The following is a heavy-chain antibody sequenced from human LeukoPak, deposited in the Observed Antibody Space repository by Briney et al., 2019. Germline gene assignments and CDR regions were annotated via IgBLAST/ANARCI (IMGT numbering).Heavy chain of an antibody. J-gene: IGHJ3*02. V-gene: IGHV4-31*03. CDR2: TYYSGST. CDR3: ARVRGSSWYLAFDI. D-gene: IGHD6-13*01. CDR1: GGSISSGGYY. Sequence: SETLSLTCTVSGGSISSGGYYWSWIRQHPGKGLEWIGYTYYSGSTYYNPSLKSRVTISVDTPKNQFSLKLSSVTAADTAVYYCARVRGSSWYLAFDIWGQGTMVTVSS.